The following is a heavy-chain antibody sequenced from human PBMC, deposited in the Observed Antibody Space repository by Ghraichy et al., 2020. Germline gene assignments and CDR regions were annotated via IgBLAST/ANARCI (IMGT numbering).Heavy chain of an antibody. CDR1: GFTFSSYA. CDR2: ISYDGSNK. Sequence: GGSLRLSCAASGFTFSSYAMHWVRQAPGKGLEWVAVISYDGSNKYYADSVKGRFTISRDNSKNTLYLQMNSLRAEDTAVYYCARDRGIAVAGNDYYGMDVWGQGTTVTVSS. CDR3: ARDRGIAVAGNDYYGMDV. V-gene: IGHV3-30-3*01. D-gene: IGHD6-19*01. J-gene: IGHJ6*02.